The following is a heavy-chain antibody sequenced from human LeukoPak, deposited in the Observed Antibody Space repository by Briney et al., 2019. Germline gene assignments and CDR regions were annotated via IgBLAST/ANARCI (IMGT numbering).Heavy chain of an antibody. D-gene: IGHD2-2*01. V-gene: IGHV3-11*04. CDR3: ARILTDCSGTTCYPHLDY. CDR1: GFTFSDYY. CDR2: ISSSGSTI. Sequence: PGGSLRLSCAASGFTFSDYYMSWIRQAPGKGLEWVSYISSSGSTIYYADSVKGRFTISRDNAKNTLYLQMNTLRTEDTAVYYCARILTDCSGTTCYPHLDYWGQGTLVTVSS. J-gene: IGHJ4*02.